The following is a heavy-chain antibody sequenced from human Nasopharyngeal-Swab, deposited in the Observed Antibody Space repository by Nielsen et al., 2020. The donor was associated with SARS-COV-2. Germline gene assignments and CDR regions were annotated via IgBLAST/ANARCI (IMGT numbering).Heavy chain of an antibody. Sequence: GESLKISCAASGFTFSSYAMHWVRQAPGKGLEWVAVMSYDGSNKYYADSVKGRFTISRDNSKNTLYLQMNSLRAEDTAVYYCGRTAHWGQGTLVTVSS. J-gene: IGHJ4*02. CDR1: GFTFSSYA. CDR3: GRTAH. CDR2: MSYDGSNK. V-gene: IGHV3-30*04.